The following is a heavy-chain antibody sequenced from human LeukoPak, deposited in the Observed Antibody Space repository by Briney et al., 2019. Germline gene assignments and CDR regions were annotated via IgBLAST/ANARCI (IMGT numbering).Heavy chain of an antibody. J-gene: IGHJ4*02. Sequence: PGGSLRLSCAASGFTFSSYEMNWVRQAPGKGLEWVSYISSSGSTIYYADSVKGRFTISRDNAKNSLYLQMNSLRAEDTAVYYCARDRRIWGSGTSSGYFDYWGQGTLVTVSS. V-gene: IGHV3-48*03. CDR3: ARDRRIWGSGTSSGYFDY. CDR1: GFTFSSYE. D-gene: IGHD3-10*01. CDR2: ISSSGSTI.